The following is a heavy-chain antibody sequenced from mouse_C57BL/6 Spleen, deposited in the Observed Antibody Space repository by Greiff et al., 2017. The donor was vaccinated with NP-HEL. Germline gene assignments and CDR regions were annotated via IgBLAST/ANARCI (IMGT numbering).Heavy chain of an antibody. CDR2: IDPEDGDT. Sequence: EVQLQQSGAELVRPGASVKLSCTASGFNIKDYYMHWVKQRPEQGLEWIGRIDPEDGDTEYAPKFQGKATMTADTSSNTAYLQLSSLTSEDTAVYYCTPFITTVVAFDYWGQGTTLTVSS. J-gene: IGHJ2*01. V-gene: IGHV14-1*01. CDR1: GFNIKDYY. D-gene: IGHD1-1*01. CDR3: TPFITTVVAFDY.